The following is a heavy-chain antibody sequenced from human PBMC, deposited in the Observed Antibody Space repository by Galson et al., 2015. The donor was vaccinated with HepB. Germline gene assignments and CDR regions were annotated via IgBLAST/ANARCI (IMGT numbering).Heavy chain of an antibody. Sequence: SLRLSCAASGFSFSTYSMHWVRQAPGKGLEWVAVISYDGTNKYYADSVKGRFSISRDNSKNTLFLLMNSLRVEDTAFYYCARVARVYSSSWYFDYWGQGTLVTVSS. CDR3: ARVARVYSSSWYFDY. D-gene: IGHD6-13*01. J-gene: IGHJ4*02. CDR2: ISYDGTNK. V-gene: IGHV3-30*01. CDR1: GFSFSTYS.